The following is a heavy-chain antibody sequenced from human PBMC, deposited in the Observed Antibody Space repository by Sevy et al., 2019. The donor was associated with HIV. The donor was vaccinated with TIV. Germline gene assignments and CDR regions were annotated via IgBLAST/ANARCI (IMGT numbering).Heavy chain of an antibody. D-gene: IGHD5-12*01. CDR3: AKDSGPFGSGYDTFDY. CDR1: GFTFNSYA. J-gene: IGHJ4*02. CDR2: ISGSGGST. V-gene: IGHV3-23*01. Sequence: GGSLRLSCAASGFTFNSYAMSWVRQAPGKGLEWVSVISGSGGSTYYGDSVKGRFTISRDNSKNTLYLQMNNLRAEVTAVYYCAKDSGPFGSGYDTFDYWGQGTLVTVSS.